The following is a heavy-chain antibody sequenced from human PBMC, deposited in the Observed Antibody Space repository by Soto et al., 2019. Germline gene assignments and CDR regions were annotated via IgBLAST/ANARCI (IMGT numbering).Heavy chain of an antibody. CDR2: MSSSGVTV. V-gene: IGHV3-11*01. J-gene: IGHJ6*02. Sequence: PGGSLRLSCAGSGFTFSDYYMSWIRQAPGQGLEWVSYMSSSGVTVFYADSVKGRFTISRDNAKNPLYLQMYSLRAEDSAVYYCARNTISAAGADYYGLDVWGQGTTVTVSS. CDR3: ARNTISAAGADYYGLDV. D-gene: IGHD6-13*01. CDR1: GFTFSDYY.